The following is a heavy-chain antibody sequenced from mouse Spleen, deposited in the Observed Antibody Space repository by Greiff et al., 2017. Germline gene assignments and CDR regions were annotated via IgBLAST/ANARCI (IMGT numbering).Heavy chain of an antibody. D-gene: IGHD3-1*01. Sequence: DVKLQESGPGLVKPSQSLSLTCSVTGYSITSGYYWNWIRQFPGNKLEWMGYISYDGSNNYNPSLKNRISITRDTSKNQFFLKLNSVTTEDTATYYCARDRVFDYWGQGTTLTVSS. CDR2: ISYDGSN. J-gene: IGHJ2*01. V-gene: IGHV3-6*01. CDR3: ARDRVFDY. CDR1: GYSITSGYY.